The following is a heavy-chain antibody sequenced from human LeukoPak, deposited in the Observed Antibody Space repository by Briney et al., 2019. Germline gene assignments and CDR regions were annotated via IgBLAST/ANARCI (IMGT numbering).Heavy chain of an antibody. CDR3: ARRYSMVRGVMVFGY. D-gene: IGHD3-10*01. CDR2: MNPNSGNT. Sequence: ASVKVSCKASGYTFTSYDINWVRQATGQGLEWMGWMNPNSGNTGYAQKFQGRVTMTRNTSISTAHMELSSLRSEDTAVYYCARRYSMVRGVMVFGYWGQGTLVTVSS. CDR1: GYTFTSYD. J-gene: IGHJ4*02. V-gene: IGHV1-8*01.